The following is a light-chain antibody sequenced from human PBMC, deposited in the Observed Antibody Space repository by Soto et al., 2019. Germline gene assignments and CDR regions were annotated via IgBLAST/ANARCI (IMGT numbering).Light chain of an antibody. CDR1: QSVNNN. J-gene: IGKJ2*01. CDR3: QQYNNWPPYT. Sequence: EIVMTQSPATLSVSPGERVTLSCRASQSVNNNLAWYQQKPGQAPRLLIYDASTRATGIPVRFSGSGSGTEFTLTSICLQSVDFAINYCQQYNNWPPYTFGQGTKLEIK. CDR2: DAS. V-gene: IGKV3-15*01.